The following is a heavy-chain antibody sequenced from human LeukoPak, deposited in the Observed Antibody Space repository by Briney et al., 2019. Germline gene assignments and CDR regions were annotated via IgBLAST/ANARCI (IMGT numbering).Heavy chain of an antibody. CDR3: ARLSEPYGSESYFLDY. Sequence: GGSLRLSCAASGFTFSSFAMSWVRQAPGKGLEWVSTISGSGVSTYYADSVKGRFTISRDNSENTLYLHMISLRAEDTAVYYCARLSEPYGSESYFLDYWGQGTLVTVSS. CDR2: ISGSGVST. V-gene: IGHV3-23*01. CDR1: GFTFSSFA. D-gene: IGHD3-10*01. J-gene: IGHJ4*02.